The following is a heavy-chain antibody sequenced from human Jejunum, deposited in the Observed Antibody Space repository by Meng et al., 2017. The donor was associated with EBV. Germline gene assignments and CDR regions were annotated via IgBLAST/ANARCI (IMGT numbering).Heavy chain of an antibody. J-gene: IGHJ4*02. D-gene: IGHD3-9*01. CDR2: IKSGTDGETT. V-gene: IGHV3-15*01. CDR1: GFTFSDAW. CDR3: TTLTGYDY. Sequence: EVQLVESGGGLVKPGGSLRLSCAASGFTFSDAWMNWVRQAPGKGLEWVGRIKSGTDGETTDYAAPVKGRFTISRDDSKNTLFLQMNSLKTEDTAMYYCTTLTGYDYWGQGTLVTVSS.